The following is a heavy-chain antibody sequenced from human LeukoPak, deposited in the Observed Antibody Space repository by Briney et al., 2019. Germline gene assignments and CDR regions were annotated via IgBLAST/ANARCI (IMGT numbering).Heavy chain of an antibody. CDR3: ARDPRGRGYSYGPFDY. V-gene: IGHV1-69*13. J-gene: IGHJ4*02. CDR2: IIPIFGTA. CDR1: GGTFSSYA. Sequence: SVKVSCKATGGTFSSYAISWVRQAPGQGLEWMGGIIPIFGTANYAQKFQGRVTITADESTSTAYMELSSLRSEDTAVYYCARDPRGRGYSYGPFDYWGQGTLVTVSS. D-gene: IGHD5-18*01.